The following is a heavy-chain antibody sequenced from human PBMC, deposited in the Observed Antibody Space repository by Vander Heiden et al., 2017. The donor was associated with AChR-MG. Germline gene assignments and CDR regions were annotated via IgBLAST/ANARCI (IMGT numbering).Heavy chain of an antibody. V-gene: IGHV3-30*02. D-gene: IGHD2-21*02. J-gene: IGHJ5*02. CDR2: IRYDGSNK. Sequence: QVQLVESGGGVVQPGGSLRLACAASGLTFSSYGMPWVRQAPGKGLEWVAFIRYDGSNKYYADSVKGRFTISRDNSKNTLYLQMNSLRAEDTAVYYCAKWCGGDCYPSWGQGTLVTVSS. CDR3: AKWCGGDCYPS. CDR1: GLTFSSYG.